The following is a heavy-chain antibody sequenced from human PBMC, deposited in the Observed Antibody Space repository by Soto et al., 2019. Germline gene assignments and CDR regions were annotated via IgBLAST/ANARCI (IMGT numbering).Heavy chain of an antibody. Sequence: KPSETLSLTCSVSGGSISSSSYFWGWIRQPPGKGLEGIGSIYYSGSTYYNPSLKSRVTVSVDTSKNQFSLKLSSVTAADTAVYYCARHPSDFWFAPWGQGTLVTGSS. V-gene: IGHV4-39*01. D-gene: IGHD2-21*02. J-gene: IGHJ5*02. CDR1: GGSISSSSYF. CDR3: ARHPSDFWFAP. CDR2: IYYSGST.